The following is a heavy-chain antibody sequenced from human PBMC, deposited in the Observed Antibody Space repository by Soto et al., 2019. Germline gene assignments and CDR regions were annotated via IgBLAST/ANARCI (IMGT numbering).Heavy chain of an antibody. J-gene: IGHJ4*02. Sequence: SETLSLTXAVSGGSIRSGGYSWSWIRQPPGKGLEWIGYIYHSGSTYYNPSLKSRVTISVDRSKNQFSLKLSSVTAADTAVYYCAGGIAARPLGYWGQGTLVTVSS. CDR2: IYHSGST. CDR3: AGGIAARPLGY. D-gene: IGHD6-6*01. CDR1: GGSIRSGGYS. V-gene: IGHV4-30-2*01.